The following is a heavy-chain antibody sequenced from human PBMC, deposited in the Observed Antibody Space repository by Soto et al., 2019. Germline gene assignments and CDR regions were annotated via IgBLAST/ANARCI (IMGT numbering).Heavy chain of an antibody. J-gene: IGHJ4*02. CDR1: GDSLTRNY. V-gene: IGHV4-59*01. Sequence: QVQLQESGPGLVKPSETLSLTCTVSGDSLTRNYWSWIRQPPGKGLEWLAYIHNGRSTNYNPSLMSRVSISLDTSKSQFSLNLNSVTAADTAVYYCARTLSGGFDYWGQGTLGTVSS. CDR3: ARTLSGGFDY. CDR2: IHNGRST.